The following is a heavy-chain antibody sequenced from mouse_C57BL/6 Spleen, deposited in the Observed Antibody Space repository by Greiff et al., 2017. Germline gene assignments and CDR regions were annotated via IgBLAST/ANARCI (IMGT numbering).Heavy chain of an antibody. CDR2: IYPGDGDT. J-gene: IGHJ1*03. Sequence: QVQLQQSGPELVKPGASVKISCKASGYAFSSSWMNWVKQRPGKGLEWIGRIYPGDGDTNYNGKFKGKATLTADKSSSTAYMQLSSLTSEDSAVCFCASVYDGYSNWYFDVWGTGTTVTVSS. V-gene: IGHV1-82*01. CDR3: ASVYDGYSNWYFDV. CDR1: GYAFSSSW. D-gene: IGHD2-3*01.